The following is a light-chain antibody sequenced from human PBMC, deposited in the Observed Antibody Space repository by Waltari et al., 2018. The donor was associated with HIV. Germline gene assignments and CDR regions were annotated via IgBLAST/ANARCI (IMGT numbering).Light chain of an antibody. V-gene: IGLV2-23*02. J-gene: IGLJ2*01. CDR2: EVN. CDR3: CSSAVNRVDVV. CDR1: RRDVGRYNL. Sequence: QSALTQPASVSGSPGQSITISCTGTRRDVGRYNLVYWYQQHPGKAPKLMIYEVNKRPAGCSNLFAGSESSNTASLTISGLQAEDEADYFCCSSAVNRVDVVFGGGTKLTVL.